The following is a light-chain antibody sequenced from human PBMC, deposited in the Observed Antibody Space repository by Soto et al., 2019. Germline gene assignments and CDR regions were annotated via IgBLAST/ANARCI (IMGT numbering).Light chain of an antibody. CDR2: GAF. V-gene: IGKV3-20*01. J-gene: IGKJ2*01. CDR3: QQYGSSPYT. Sequence: EIVLTQSPGTLSLSPGERATLSCRASQSVRSSYLAWYQQKPGPAPRLLIYGAFTRATRIPDRFSGSGSGTDFTLTISRLELEDFEMYYRQQYGSSPYTFGHGTKLEIK. CDR1: QSVRSSY.